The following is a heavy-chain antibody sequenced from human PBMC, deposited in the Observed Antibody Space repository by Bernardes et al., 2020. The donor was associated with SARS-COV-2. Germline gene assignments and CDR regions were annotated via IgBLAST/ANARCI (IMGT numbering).Heavy chain of an antibody. D-gene: IGHD2-15*01. CDR1: GYSITSGGYY. Sequence: SETLSLTCTVSGYSITSGGYYWSWIRQHPGKGLEWIGYIYYSGSTYYNPSLKSRITISVDTSNNQFSLKLTSVTAADTAVYYCARVGIAVVVADSWGQGALVTVSS. CDR3: ARVGIAVVVADS. J-gene: IGHJ4*02. CDR2: IYYSGST. V-gene: IGHV4-31*03.